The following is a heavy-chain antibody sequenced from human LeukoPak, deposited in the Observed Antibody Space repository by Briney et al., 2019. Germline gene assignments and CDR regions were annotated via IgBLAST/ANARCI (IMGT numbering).Heavy chain of an antibody. J-gene: IGHJ4*02. CDR3: ATKPRYGSGTIFDY. V-gene: IGHV3-23*01. CDR2: ISGSGGST. D-gene: IGHD3-10*01. Sequence: PGGSLRLSCAASGFTFSSYALSWVRQAPGKGLEWVSAISGSGGSTYYADSVKGRFTISRDNSKNTLYLQMNSLRAEDTAVYYCATKPRYGSGTIFDYWGQGTLVTVSS. CDR1: GFTFSSYA.